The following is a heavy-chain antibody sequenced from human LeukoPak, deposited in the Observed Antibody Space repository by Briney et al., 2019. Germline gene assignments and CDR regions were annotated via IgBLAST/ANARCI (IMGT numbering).Heavy chain of an antibody. CDR2: IYYSGNT. D-gene: IGHD5-12*01. V-gene: IGHV4-39*01. J-gene: IGHJ5*02. Sequence: SETLSLTCSVSGDSPAAPSYYWAWIRHPPGKGLEWIASIYYSGNTNYDPSLQSRVTISVDTSKNQFSLSLSSVTAADTAVYYCARQIRYTYDPNWFHPWGQGTLVTVSS. CDR3: ARQIRYTYDPNWFHP. CDR1: GDSPAAPSYY.